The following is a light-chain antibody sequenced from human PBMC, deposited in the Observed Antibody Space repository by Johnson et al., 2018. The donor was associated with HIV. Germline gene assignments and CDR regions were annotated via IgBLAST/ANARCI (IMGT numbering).Light chain of an antibody. Sequence: QAVLTQPPSMSAAPGQKVTIYCSGSSSNIGNNYVSWYQQLPGTAPKLLIYDNNKRPSEIPDRFSGSKSGTSATLGITGLQTGDEADYYCGTWDNSLSAGVFGSGTKVTVL. CDR1: SSNIGNNY. V-gene: IGLV1-51*01. J-gene: IGLJ1*01. CDR2: DNN. CDR3: GTWDNSLSAGV.